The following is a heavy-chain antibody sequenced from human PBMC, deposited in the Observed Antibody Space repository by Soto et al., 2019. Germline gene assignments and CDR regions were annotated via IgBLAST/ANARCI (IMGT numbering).Heavy chain of an antibody. CDR3: EREKYSGYDLGI. Sequence: SSTXSLTCSFSVSSVSVGSYYLSWVRQPPGKGLEWIGYIPSRGRPFYNPSLTSRGTISADTYKNQISLKLTSVTAADTAVYYCEREKYSGYDLGIWGQGTLV. CDR2: IPSRGRP. CDR1: VSSVSVGSYY. D-gene: IGHD5-12*01. J-gene: IGHJ4*02. V-gene: IGHV4-30-4*01.